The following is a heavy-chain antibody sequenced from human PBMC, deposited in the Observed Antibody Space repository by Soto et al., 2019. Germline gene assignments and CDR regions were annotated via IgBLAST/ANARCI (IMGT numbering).Heavy chain of an antibody. Sequence: EVQLLESGGGLVQPGGSLRLSCAASGFSFSNYAMSWVRQAPGKGLEWVSSISGSGVSTYYADSVMGRFTFSRDNSRNTLYLQMNSQGAEDTAVYYCAKSERGAVAFDYWCQGTLVTDSS. D-gene: IGHD6-19*01. CDR2: ISGSGVST. V-gene: IGHV3-23*01. CDR3: AKSERGAVAFDY. CDR1: GFSFSNYA. J-gene: IGHJ4*02.